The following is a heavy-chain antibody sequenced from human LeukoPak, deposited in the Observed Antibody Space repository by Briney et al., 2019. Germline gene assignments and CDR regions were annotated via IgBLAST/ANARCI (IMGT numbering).Heavy chain of an antibody. CDR3: AKAGYDILTGYYEYYFDY. J-gene: IGHJ4*02. D-gene: IGHD3-9*01. CDR2: ISGSGGST. Sequence: PGGSLRLSCAASGFTFSSYAMSWVRRAPGKGLEWVSAISGSGGSTYYADSVKGRFTISRDNSKNTLYPQMNSLRAEDTAVYYCAKAGYDILTGYYEYYFDYWGQGTLVTVSS. CDR1: GFTFSSYA. V-gene: IGHV3-23*01.